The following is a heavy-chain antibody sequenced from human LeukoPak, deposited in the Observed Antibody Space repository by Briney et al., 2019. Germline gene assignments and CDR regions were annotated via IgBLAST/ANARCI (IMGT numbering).Heavy chain of an antibody. D-gene: IGHD1-1*01. CDR1: GGSISSSSYY. CDR2: IYYSGST. Sequence: KPSETLSLTCTVSGGSISSSSYYWGWIRQPPGKGLEWIGYIYYSGSTYYNPSLKSQVTISVDTSKNQFSLKLSSVTAADTAVYYCAKSHSVYWNDFDYWGQGTLVTVSS. J-gene: IGHJ4*02. V-gene: IGHV4-31*01. CDR3: AKSHSVYWNDFDY.